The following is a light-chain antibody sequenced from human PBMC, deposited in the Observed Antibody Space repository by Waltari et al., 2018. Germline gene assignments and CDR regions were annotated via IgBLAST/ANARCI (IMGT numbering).Light chain of an antibody. CDR2: DAS. Sequence: EIVLTQSPATLSLSPGERATLSCRASQSVSSYLACYQQKPGQAPRLLIYDASNRATGIPARFSGSGSRTDFPLTISSLEPEDFAVCYCQRRINWPPEITFGQGTRLEIK. CDR1: QSVSSY. V-gene: IGKV3-11*01. J-gene: IGKJ5*01. CDR3: QRRINWPPEIT.